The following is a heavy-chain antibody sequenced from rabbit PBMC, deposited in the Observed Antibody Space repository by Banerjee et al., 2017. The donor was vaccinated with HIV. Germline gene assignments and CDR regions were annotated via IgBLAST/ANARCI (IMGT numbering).Heavy chain of an antibody. J-gene: IGHJ4*01. CDR3: ARDRDWTLDL. V-gene: IGHV1S45*01. D-gene: IGHD4-2*01. Sequence: QEPLKESGGGLVTPGRTLTLSCTASGFDFSSYHMCWVRQAPGKGLEWIGTIYAGSSGSAYYASWVNGRFTISKTSSTTVTLQMTSLTAADTATYFCARDRDWTLDLWGPGTLVTVS. CDR2: IYAGSSGSA. CDR1: GFDFSSYH.